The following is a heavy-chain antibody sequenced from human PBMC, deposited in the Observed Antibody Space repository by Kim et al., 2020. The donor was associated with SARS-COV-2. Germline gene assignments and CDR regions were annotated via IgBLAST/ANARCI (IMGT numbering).Heavy chain of an antibody. Sequence: GGSLRLACDAAGFTFTKHWIRFMILAFKIGGRALSARTAFVMTVMYREAMRGYCTISSDNSRNPLYLQMNSLRADATAVYYCAKRGHSSVWPNWYFDLWGRGTLVTVSS. J-gene: IGHJ2*01. D-gene: IGHD6-25*01. CDR3: AKRGHSSVWPNWYFDL. CDR2: RTAFVMTV. CDR1: GFTFTKHW. V-gene: IGHV3-23*01.